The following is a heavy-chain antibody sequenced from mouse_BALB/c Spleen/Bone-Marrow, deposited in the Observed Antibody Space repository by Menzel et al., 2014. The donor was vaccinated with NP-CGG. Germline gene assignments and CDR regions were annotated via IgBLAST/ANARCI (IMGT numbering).Heavy chain of an antibody. J-gene: IGHJ3*01. CDR1: GYASTNYL. CDR3: ARGDYRYDGFAY. V-gene: IGHV1-54*01. CDR2: INPGSGGT. Sequence: VQGVESGAELVRPGTSVKVFCKASGYASTNYLIEWVKQRPGQGLEWIGVINPGSGGTNYNEKFKGKATLTADKSSSTAYMQLSSLTSDDSAVYFCARGDYRYDGFAYWGQGTLVTVSA. D-gene: IGHD2-14*01.